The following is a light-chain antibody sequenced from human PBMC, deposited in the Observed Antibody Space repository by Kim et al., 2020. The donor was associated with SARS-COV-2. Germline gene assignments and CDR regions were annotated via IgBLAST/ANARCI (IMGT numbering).Light chain of an antibody. V-gene: IGLV3-1*01. CDR2: QDS. J-gene: IGLJ1*01. CDR1: KLGDKY. CDR3: QARDSSTYV. Sequence: GSPGQTASIACSGDKLGDKYAFWYQQKPGQSPVLVIFQDSKRPSGIPERFSGSNSGNTATLTISGTQPTDEADYYCQARDSSTYVFGTGTKVTVL.